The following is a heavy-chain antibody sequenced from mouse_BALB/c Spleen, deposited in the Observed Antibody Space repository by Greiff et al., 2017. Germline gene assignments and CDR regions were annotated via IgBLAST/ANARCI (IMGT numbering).Heavy chain of an antibody. D-gene: IGHD2-1*01. CDR1: GYTFTSYW. CDR3: ARSYYGNYWYFDV. V-gene: IGHV1-87*01. Sequence: VQLQQSGAELARPGASVKLSCKASGYTFTSYWMQWVKQRPGQGLEWIGAIYPWDGDTRYTQKFKGKATLTVDKSSSTAYLQLSSLASEDSAVYYCARSYYGNYWYFDVWGAGTTVTVSS. J-gene: IGHJ1*01. CDR2: IYPWDGDT.